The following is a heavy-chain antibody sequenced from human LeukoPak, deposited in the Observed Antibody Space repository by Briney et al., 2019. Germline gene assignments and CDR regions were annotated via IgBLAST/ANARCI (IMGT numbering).Heavy chain of an antibody. Sequence: GGSLRLSCAGSGFTVRSTYMSWVRQAPGRGLEWVAFIRRDGRDEDYAASVKGRFTVSRDNSKNTLYLQMDSLRPDDTAVYYCAKDRDGGNYFFDYWGQGTLATVSS. CDR3: AKDRDGGNYFFDY. CDR2: IRRDGRDE. V-gene: IGHV3-30*02. CDR1: GFTVRSTY. D-gene: IGHD4-23*01. J-gene: IGHJ4*02.